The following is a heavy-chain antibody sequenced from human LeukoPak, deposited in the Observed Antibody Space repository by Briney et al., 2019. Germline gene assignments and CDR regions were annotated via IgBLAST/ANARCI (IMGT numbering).Heavy chain of an antibody. J-gene: IGHJ5*02. Sequence: ASVKVSCKASGYTFTGYYMHWVRQAPGQGLEWMGWINPNSGGTNYAQKFQGGVTMTRDTSISTAYMELSRLRSDDTAVYYCARDMQQPQKNWFDPWGQETLVTVSS. V-gene: IGHV1-2*02. CDR1: GYTFTGYY. D-gene: IGHD6-13*01. CDR2: INPNSGGT. CDR3: ARDMQQPQKNWFDP.